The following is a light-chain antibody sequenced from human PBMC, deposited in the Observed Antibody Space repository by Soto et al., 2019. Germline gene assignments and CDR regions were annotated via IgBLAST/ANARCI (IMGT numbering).Light chain of an antibody. CDR1: QSVSGW. V-gene: IGKV1-5*01. Sequence: IQRTQSPSTRSASVGARVTITCRASQSVSGWLAWYQQKPGKAPKLLIYDASSLESGVPSRFSGSGSGTEFTLTISNLQPDDFASYYCQQYKSYSWTFAQRTKVAIK. CDR3: QQYKSYSWT. CDR2: DAS. J-gene: IGKJ1*01.